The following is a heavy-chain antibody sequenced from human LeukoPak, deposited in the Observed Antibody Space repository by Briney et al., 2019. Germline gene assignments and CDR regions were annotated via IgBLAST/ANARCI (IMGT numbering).Heavy chain of an antibody. V-gene: IGHV3-30*02. CDR2: IRYDGSDK. CDR3: AKGPGFYFDY. J-gene: IGHJ4*02. CDR1: GFTFSSCG. Sequence: GGSLRLSCAASGFTFSSCGMHWVRQAPGKGLEWVAFIRYDGSDKYYADSVKGRFTISRDNSKNTLYLQMNSLRAEDTAVYYCAKGPGFYFDYWGQGTLVTVSS.